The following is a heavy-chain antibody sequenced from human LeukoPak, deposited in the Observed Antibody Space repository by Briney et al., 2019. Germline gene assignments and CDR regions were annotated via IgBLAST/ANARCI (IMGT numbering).Heavy chain of an antibody. CDR2: IYSGGST. Sequence: PGGSLRLSCAASGFTVSSNYMSWVRQAPGKGLEWVSVIYSGGSTYYADSVKGRFTISRDNSKNTLYLQMNSLRAEDTAVYYCASIRFLEWSLEDYWGQGTPVTVSS. V-gene: IGHV3-53*01. J-gene: IGHJ4*02. CDR1: GFTVSSNY. CDR3: ASIRFLEWSLEDY. D-gene: IGHD3-3*01.